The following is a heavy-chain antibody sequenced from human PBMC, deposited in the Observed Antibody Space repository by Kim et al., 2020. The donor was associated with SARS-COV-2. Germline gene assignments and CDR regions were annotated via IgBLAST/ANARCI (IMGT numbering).Heavy chain of an antibody. CDR2: ISGSGGST. V-gene: IGHV3-23*01. D-gene: IGHD6-6*01. CDR1: GFTFSSYA. Sequence: GGSLRLSCAASGFTFSSYAMSWVRQAPGKGLEWVSAISGSGGSTYYADSVKGRFTISRDNSKNTLYLQMNSLRAEDTAVYYCAKDRAKSGILWQLVRSLYDYWGQGTLVTVSS. CDR3: AKDRAKSGILWQLVRSLYDY. J-gene: IGHJ4*02.